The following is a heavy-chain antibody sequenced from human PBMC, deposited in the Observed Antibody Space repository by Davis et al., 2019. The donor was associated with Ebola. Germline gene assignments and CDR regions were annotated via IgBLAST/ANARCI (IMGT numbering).Heavy chain of an antibody. Sequence: GESLKISCVVSGFTFSTYSMTWVRQAPRKGLEWVANIKQDGSEKYYVDSVKGRFTISRDNAKNSLYLQMNSLRAEDTAVYYCARDRSPYYYDNSPFDYWGQGTLVTVSS. V-gene: IGHV3-7*01. CDR1: GFTFSTYS. D-gene: IGHD3-22*01. J-gene: IGHJ4*02. CDR3: ARDRSPYYYDNSPFDY. CDR2: IKQDGSEK.